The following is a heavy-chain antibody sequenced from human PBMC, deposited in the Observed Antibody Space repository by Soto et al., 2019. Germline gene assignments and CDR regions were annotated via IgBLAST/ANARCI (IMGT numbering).Heavy chain of an antibody. CDR1: GFTFSSYA. CDR2: ISGSGGST. D-gene: IGHD5-12*01. CDR3: ANVFNPLKKVATIHGLDVDY. J-gene: IGHJ4*02. Sequence: GGSLRLSCAASGFTFSSYAMSWVRQAPGKGLEWVSAISGSGGSTYYADSVKGRFTISRDNSKNTLYLQMNSLRSEDTAVYYCANVFNPLKKVATIHGLDVDYWGQGTLVTVSS. V-gene: IGHV3-23*01.